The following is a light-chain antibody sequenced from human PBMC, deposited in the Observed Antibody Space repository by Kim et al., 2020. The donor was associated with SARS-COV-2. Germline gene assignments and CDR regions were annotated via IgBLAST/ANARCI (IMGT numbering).Light chain of an antibody. CDR3: QQYNNYSPWT. J-gene: IGKJ1*01. Sequence: DIQMTQSPSTLSASVGDRVTITCRASQSIGTWLAWYQQKPGIAPKPLIYKASNLASGVPSRFSGSGSGTEFTLTISSLQPDDFATYYCQQYNNYSPWTFGQGTQVDIK. CDR2: KAS. CDR1: QSIGTW. V-gene: IGKV1-5*03.